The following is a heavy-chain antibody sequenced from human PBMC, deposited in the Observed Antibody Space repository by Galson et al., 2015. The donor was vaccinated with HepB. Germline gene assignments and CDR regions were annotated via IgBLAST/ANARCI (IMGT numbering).Heavy chain of an antibody. J-gene: IGHJ5*02. CDR3: ARVMRGPSALAATFNWCGP. V-gene: IGHV1-2*06. CDR2: INPNSGDT. D-gene: IGHD2-15*01. CDR1: GYTFTGYY. Sequence: SVKVSCKASGYTFTGYYMHWVRQAPGQGLEWMGRINPNSGDTNYAQKFQGRVTMTRDTSISTAYMELSRLRSDDTAVYYCARVMRGPSALAATFNWCGPWGQGPLVPVSS.